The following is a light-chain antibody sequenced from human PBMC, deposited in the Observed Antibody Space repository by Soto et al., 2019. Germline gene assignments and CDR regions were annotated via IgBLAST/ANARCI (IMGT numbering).Light chain of an antibody. CDR2: GAS. V-gene: IGKV3-15*01. CDR3: HQYNNWLWT. Sequence: EIVMTQSPGTLSVSPGERVTLSCRASQSVDSNLAWYSQRPGQAPRLLIYGASTRATGIPARFSGSGSGTEFTLTNSGLQAEDFAVYFCHQYNNWLWTFGQGTRVEIK. J-gene: IGKJ1*01. CDR1: QSVDSN.